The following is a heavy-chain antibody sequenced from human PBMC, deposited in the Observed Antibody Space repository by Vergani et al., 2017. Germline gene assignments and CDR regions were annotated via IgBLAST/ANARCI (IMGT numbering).Heavy chain of an antibody. D-gene: IGHD6-19*01. Sequence: QLQLQESGPGLVKPSETLSLTCTVSGGSISSSSYYWGWIRQPPGKGLEWIGSIYYSGSTNYNPSLKSRVTISVDTSKNQFSLKLSSVTAADTAVYYCAREKGSGWYGLHWYFDLWGRGTLVTVSS. CDR2: IYYSGST. CDR3: AREKGSGWYGLHWYFDL. V-gene: IGHV4-39*07. J-gene: IGHJ2*01. CDR1: GGSISSSSYY.